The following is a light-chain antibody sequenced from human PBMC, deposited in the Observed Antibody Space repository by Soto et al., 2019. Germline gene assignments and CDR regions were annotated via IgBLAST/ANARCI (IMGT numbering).Light chain of an antibody. Sequence: EIVVTQSPVTLSVSPGERATLSCRASEGINQNLAWYQQKPGQAPSLLIHAASARATGIPARFSGSGSGTEFTLTISSLQSEDFALYYCQQYNNWPLTFGGGTKV. CDR2: AAS. CDR1: EGINQN. CDR3: QQYNNWPLT. V-gene: IGKV3-15*01. J-gene: IGKJ4*01.